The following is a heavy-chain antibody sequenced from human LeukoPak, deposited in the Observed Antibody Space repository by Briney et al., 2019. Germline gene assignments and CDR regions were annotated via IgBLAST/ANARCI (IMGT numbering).Heavy chain of an antibody. CDR2: IRSKAYGGTA. CDR1: GFTFGDYA. CDR3: TSENDVLRFLEWLLPTDY. Sequence: PGGSLRLSCTASGFTFGDYAMRWVRQAPGKGLEWVGFIRSKAYGGTAEYAASVKGRFTISRDDSKSIAYLQMNSLKTEDTAVYYCTSENDVLRFLEWLLPTDYWGQGTLVTVSS. J-gene: IGHJ4*02. D-gene: IGHD3-3*01. V-gene: IGHV3-49*04.